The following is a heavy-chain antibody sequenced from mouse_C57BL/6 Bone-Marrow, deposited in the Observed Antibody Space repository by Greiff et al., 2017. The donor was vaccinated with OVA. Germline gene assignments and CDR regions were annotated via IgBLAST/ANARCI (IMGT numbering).Heavy chain of an antibody. V-gene: IGHV1-4*01. Sequence: QVQLKESGAELVRPGASVKMSCKASGYTFTSYTMHWVKQRPGQGLEWIGYINPSSGYTKYNQKFKDKATLTADKSSSTAYMQLSSLTSEDSAVYYCARGLGSSYGYWGQGTTLTVSS. CDR1: GYTFTSYT. J-gene: IGHJ2*01. D-gene: IGHD1-1*01. CDR2: INPSSGYT. CDR3: ARGLGSSYGY.